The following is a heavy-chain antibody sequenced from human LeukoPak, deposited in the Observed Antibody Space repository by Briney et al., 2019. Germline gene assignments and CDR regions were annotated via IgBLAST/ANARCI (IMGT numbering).Heavy chain of an antibody. D-gene: IGHD6-19*01. CDR2: IRESGGFT. CDR3: ARARLPGYSSGWTNFDY. Sequence: GGSLRLSCAASGFTFSSYAMSWVRQAPGKGLEWVSAIRESGGFTYYADSVKGRFTISRDNSKNTLSLQMNSLRADDTAVYYCARARLPGYSSGWTNFDYWGQGTLVTVSS. J-gene: IGHJ4*02. CDR1: GFTFSSYA. V-gene: IGHV3-23*01.